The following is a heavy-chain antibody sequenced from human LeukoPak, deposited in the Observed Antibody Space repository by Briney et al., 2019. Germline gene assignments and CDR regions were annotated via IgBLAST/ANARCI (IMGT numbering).Heavy chain of an antibody. V-gene: IGHV4-39*07. Sequence: PSETLSLTCTVSGGSISSSSYYWGWIRQPPGKGLEWIGSIYYSGSTYYNPSLKSRVTISVDTSKNQFSLKLSSVTAADTAVYYCARVHEDYFDYWGQGTLVTVSS. CDR1: GGSISSSSYY. CDR2: IYYSGST. D-gene: IGHD1-1*01. J-gene: IGHJ4*02. CDR3: ARVHEDYFDY.